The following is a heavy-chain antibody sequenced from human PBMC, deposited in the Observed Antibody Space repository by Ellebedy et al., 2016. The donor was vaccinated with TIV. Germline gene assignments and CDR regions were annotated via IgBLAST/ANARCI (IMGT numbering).Heavy chain of an antibody. V-gene: IGHV3-48*01. J-gene: IGHJ2*01. CDR1: GFTFSSYS. CDR3: ARDPGGYCSGGSCHNWYFDL. D-gene: IGHD2-15*01. CDR2: ISSSSSTI. Sequence: GESLKISXAASGFTFSSYSMNWVRQAPGKGLEWVSYISSSSSTIYYADSVKGRFTISRDNSKNTLYLQMNSLRAEDTAVYYCARDPGGYCSGGSCHNWYFDLWGRGTLVTVSS.